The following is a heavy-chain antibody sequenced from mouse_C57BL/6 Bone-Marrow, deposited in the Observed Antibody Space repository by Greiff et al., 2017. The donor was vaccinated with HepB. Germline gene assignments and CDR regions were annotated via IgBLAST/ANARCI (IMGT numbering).Heavy chain of an antibody. J-gene: IGHJ4*01. CDR3: ARGNLGRPYYAMDY. CDR2: ISNGGGST. D-gene: IGHD2-10*02. Sequence: EVKLMESGGGLVQPGGSLKLSCAASGFTFSDYYMYWVRQTPEKRLEWVAYISNGGGSTYYPDTVKGRFTISRDNAKNNLYLQMSRLKSEDTAMYYCARGNLGRPYYAMDYWGQGTSVTVSS. V-gene: IGHV5-12*01. CDR1: GFTFSDYY.